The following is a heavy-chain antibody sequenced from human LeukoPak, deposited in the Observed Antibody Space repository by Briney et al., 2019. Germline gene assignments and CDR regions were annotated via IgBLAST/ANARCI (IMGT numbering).Heavy chain of an antibody. CDR1: GFTFSSYG. D-gene: IGHD3-22*01. CDR3: ARDRTYYYDSSGYQRAFDI. J-gene: IGHJ3*02. CDR2: ISGDGKDR. V-gene: IGHV3-23*01. Sequence: GGSLRLSCAASGFTFSSYGMSRVRQAPGKGLQWVSAISGDGKDRDYPDSVKGRFTISRDNSKNTLYLQMNSLRAEETAVYYCARDRTYYYDSSGYQRAFDIWGQGTMVTVSS.